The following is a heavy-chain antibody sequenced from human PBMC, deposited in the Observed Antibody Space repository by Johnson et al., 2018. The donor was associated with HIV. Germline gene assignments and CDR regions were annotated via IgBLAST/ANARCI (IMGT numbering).Heavy chain of an antibody. V-gene: IGHV3-74*02. J-gene: IGHJ3*01. Sequence: VQLLESGGGLVQPGGSLVLSCAASGFTFNNYWMHWVRQAPGQGLVWVSRISSDGTDTYYADSVKGRFTISRDNAKNTMFVQMNSLRVEDTAVYYCARSGPNWAFDFWGQGTMVTVSS. CDR1: GFTFNNYW. CDR2: ISSDGTDT. CDR3: ARSGPNWAFDF. D-gene: IGHD1-1*01.